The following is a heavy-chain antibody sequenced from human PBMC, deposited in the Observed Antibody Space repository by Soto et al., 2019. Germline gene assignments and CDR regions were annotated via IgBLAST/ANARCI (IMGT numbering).Heavy chain of an antibody. CDR1: GFTFSSYA. Sequence: EVQLLESGGGLVQPGGSLRLSCAASGFTFSSYAMSWVRQAPGKGLEWVSATSGSGGSTYYADSVKGRFTISRDNSKNTLYLQMNSLRAEDTAVYYCAKRANYDFWSGYYCFDYWGQGTLVTVSS. J-gene: IGHJ4*02. CDR2: TSGSGGST. CDR3: AKRANYDFWSGYYCFDY. V-gene: IGHV3-23*01. D-gene: IGHD3-3*01.